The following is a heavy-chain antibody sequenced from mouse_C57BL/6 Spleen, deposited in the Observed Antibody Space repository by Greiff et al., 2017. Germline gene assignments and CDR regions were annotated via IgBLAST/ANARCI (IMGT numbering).Heavy chain of an antibody. J-gene: IGHJ3*01. CDR1: GYSFTDYN. V-gene: IGHV1-39*01. CDR2: INPNYGTT. CDR3: ARESGRRPSFAY. Sequence: VQLQQSGPELVKPGASVMISCKASGYSFTDYNMNWVKQSHGQSLEWIGVINPNYGTTSYNQKFKGKATLTVDQSSSTAYMQLNSLTSEDSAVYYCARESGRRPSFAYWGQGTLVTVSA.